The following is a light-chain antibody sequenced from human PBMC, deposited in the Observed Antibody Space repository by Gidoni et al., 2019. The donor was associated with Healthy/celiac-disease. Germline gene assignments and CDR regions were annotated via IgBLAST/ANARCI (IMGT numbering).Light chain of an antibody. V-gene: IGKV1-39*01. J-gene: IGKJ2*04. Sequence: IQMTQPPSSLSASVGDRVTITCRASQSISSYLNWYQQKPGKAPKLLIYAASSLQSGVPARFSGSGSGTDFTLTISSLQPEDFATYYCQQSYSTPGSFXXXTKLEIK. CDR2: AAS. CDR3: QQSYSTPGS. CDR1: QSISSY.